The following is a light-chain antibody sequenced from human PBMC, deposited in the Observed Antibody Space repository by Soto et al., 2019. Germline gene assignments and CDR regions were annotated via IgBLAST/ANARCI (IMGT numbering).Light chain of an antibody. CDR1: QSLTRN. Sequence: EIVMTQSPATLSVSPGERAALSCRASQSLTRNLAWYQQKPGQAPRLLIYGSSRRATGIPDRFSGSGSGTDFTLTISRLEPEDFAVYYCQQYGRSPSTFGPGTKVDIK. CDR2: GSS. J-gene: IGKJ3*01. V-gene: IGKV3-20*01. CDR3: QQYGRSPST.